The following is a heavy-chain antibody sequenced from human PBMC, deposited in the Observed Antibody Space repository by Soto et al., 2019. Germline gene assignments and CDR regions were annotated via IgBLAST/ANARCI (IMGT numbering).Heavy chain of an antibody. CDR1: GGSINSGGYY. CDR3: ARSVFP. CDR2: LYYSGST. Sequence: QVQLQESGPGLVKPSQTLSLTCTVSGGSINSGGYYWSWIRQHPGKGLEWIGYLYYSGSTYYNPSLKDRVTMSVDTSKNQFSLKLSSVADAGTAVYYCARSVFPWGQGTLVTVSS. J-gene: IGHJ5*02. V-gene: IGHV4-31*03.